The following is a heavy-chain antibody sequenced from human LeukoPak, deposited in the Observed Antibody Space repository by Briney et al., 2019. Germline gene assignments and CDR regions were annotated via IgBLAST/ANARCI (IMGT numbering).Heavy chain of an antibody. D-gene: IGHD1-26*01. V-gene: IGHV3-30-3*01. Sequence: GGSLRLSCAASGFTFSSYAMHWVRQAPGKGLEWVAVISYDGSNKYYADSVKGRFTISRDNSKNTLYRQMNSLRAEDTAVYYCARDIVGATYLDYWGQGTLVTVSS. CDR1: GFTFSSYA. CDR3: ARDIVGATYLDY. J-gene: IGHJ4*02. CDR2: ISYDGSNK.